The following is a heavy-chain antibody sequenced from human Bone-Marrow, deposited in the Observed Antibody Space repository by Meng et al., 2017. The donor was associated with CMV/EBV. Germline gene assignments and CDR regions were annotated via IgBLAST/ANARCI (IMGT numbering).Heavy chain of an antibody. D-gene: IGHD2-2*01. CDR3: ATPGYQVLFPYYFDD. Sequence: GGSLRLSCAASGFTFSNYAMSWGRQAPGKGLEWVSVIYSGGSTTYYADSVKGRFTISRDNSKNTLYLQMNSLRAEDTAVYYCATPGYQVLFPYYFDDWGQGTLVTVSS. V-gene: IGHV3-23*03. CDR2: IYSGGSTT. CDR1: GFTFSNYA. J-gene: IGHJ4*02.